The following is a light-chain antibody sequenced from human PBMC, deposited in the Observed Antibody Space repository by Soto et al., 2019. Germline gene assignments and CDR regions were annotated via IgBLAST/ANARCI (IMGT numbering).Light chain of an antibody. V-gene: IGLV1-47*01. CDR1: SSNIGSNY. CDR2: RNY. CDR3: ATWDDSMSGVV. Sequence: QSVLTQPPSASGTPGQRVTISCSGSSSNIGSNYVYWYQQLPGTTPKLLIYRNYHRPSGVPDRFSGSKSGTSASLAISWLRYEDEADYYCATWDDSMSGVVFGGGTKLTVL. J-gene: IGLJ2*01.